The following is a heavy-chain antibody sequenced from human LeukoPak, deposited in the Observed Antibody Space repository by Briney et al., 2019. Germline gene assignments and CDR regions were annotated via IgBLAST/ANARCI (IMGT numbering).Heavy chain of an antibody. CDR1: GGSISSSSYY. V-gene: IGHV4-39*07. CDR3: ARDHVWDSSGYYDAFDI. Sequence: SETLSLTCTVSGGSISSSSYYWGWIRQPPGKGLEWIGSIYYSGSTYYNPSLKSRVTISVDTSKNQFSLKLSSVTAADTAVYYCARDHVWDSSGYYDAFDIWGQGTMVTVSS. CDR2: IYYSGST. D-gene: IGHD3-22*01. J-gene: IGHJ3*02.